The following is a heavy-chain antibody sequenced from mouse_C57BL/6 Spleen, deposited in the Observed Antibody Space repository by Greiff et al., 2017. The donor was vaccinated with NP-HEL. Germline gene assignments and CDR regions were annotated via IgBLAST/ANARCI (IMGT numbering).Heavy chain of an antibody. Sequence: QVQLQQSGAELVRPGTSVKVSCKASGYAFTNYLIEWVKQRPGQGLEWIGVINPGSGGTNYNEKFKGKATLTADKSSSTAYLQLSSMTSEDSAVYFCARWAYDSNSDYYAMDYWGQGTSVTVSS. V-gene: IGHV1-54*01. CDR2: INPGSGGT. CDR1: GYAFTNYL. D-gene: IGHD2-5*01. J-gene: IGHJ4*01. CDR3: ARWAYDSNSDYYAMDY.